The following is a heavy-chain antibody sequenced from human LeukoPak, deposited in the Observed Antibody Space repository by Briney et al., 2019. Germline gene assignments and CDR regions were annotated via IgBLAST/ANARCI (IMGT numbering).Heavy chain of an antibody. CDR3: AKRKDGYGSIDY. CDR2: ISGSGDTT. D-gene: IGHD3-10*01. V-gene: IGHV3-23*01. J-gene: IGHJ4*02. CDR1: GFTFSSYA. Sequence: GGSLRLSCVASGFTFSSYAMSWVRQAPGKGLEWVSVISGSGDTTYYADSVKGRFTISRDNFKLYLQMNSLRAADTAVYFCAKRKDGYGSIDYWGQGTLVTVSS.